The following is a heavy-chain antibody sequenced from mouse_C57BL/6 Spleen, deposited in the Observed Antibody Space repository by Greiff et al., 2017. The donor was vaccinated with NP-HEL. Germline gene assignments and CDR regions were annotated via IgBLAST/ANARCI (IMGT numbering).Heavy chain of an antibody. V-gene: IGHV1-61*01. CDR1: GYTFTSYW. CDR3: ARGITTVVGAY. D-gene: IGHD1-1*01. CDR2: IYPSDSET. J-gene: IGHJ3*01. Sequence: QVQLQQPGAELVRPGSSVKLSCKASGYTFTSYWMDWVKQRPGQGLEWIGNIYPSDSETHYNQKFKDKATLTVDKSSSTAYMQLSSLTSEDSAVYYCARGITTVVGAYWGQGTLVTVSA.